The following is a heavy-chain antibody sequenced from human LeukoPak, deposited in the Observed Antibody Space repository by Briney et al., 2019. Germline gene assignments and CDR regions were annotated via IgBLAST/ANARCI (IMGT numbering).Heavy chain of an antibody. Sequence: PSETLSLTCTVSGGSISSSSYYWGWIRQPPGKGLEWIGSIYYSGSTYYNPSLKSRVTISVDTSKNQFSLKLSSVTAADTAVYYCARLPSYSSSWYPNNWFDPWGQGTLVTVSS. J-gene: IGHJ5*02. V-gene: IGHV4-39*01. CDR3: ARLPSYSSSWYPNNWFDP. CDR1: GGSISSSSYY. D-gene: IGHD6-13*01. CDR2: IYYSGST.